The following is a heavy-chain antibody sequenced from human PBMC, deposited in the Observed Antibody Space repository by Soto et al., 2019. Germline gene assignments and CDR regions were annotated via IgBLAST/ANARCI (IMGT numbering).Heavy chain of an antibody. CDR2: IRSKAYGGTT. CDR3: TRPVTAMAWAYYYMDV. J-gene: IGHJ6*03. D-gene: IGHD5-18*01. V-gene: IGHV3-49*03. Sequence: GGSLRLSCTASGFTFGDYAMSWFRQAPGKGLEWVGFIRSKAYGGTTEYAASVKGRFTISRDDSKSIAYLQMNSLKTEDTAVYYCTRPVTAMAWAYYYMDVWGKGTTVTVSS. CDR1: GFTFGDYA.